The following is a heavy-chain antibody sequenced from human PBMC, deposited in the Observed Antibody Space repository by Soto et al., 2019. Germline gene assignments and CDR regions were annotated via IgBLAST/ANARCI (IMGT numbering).Heavy chain of an antibody. CDR1: GGTFGSYA. D-gene: IGHD2-2*01. J-gene: IGHJ6*01. V-gene: IGHV1-69*01. CDR2: IIPITATA. CDR3: ARSQGSSTSLEIYYYYYYGMDV. Sequence: QVQLVQSGAEVKKPGSSVKVSCKASGGTFGSYAISWVRQAPGQGLEWMGGIIPITATANYAQKFQGRVTITADESTSTASMQLSSLRSEDTAVYYCARSQGSSTSLEIYYYYYYGMDVW.